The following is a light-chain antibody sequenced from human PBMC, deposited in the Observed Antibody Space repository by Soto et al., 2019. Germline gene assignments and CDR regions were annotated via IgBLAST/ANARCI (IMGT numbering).Light chain of an antibody. J-gene: IGKJ4*01. Sequence: DIQLTQSPSFLSASVGDRVTITCRASQAISSYLAWYQQKPGKPPKLLIYGASTLQSDVPSRFSGSESGTEFTLTVSSLQAEDSATYYCQQFNDYPLTFGGGTKVEIK. CDR3: QQFNDYPLT. CDR2: GAS. V-gene: IGKV1-9*01. CDR1: QAISSY.